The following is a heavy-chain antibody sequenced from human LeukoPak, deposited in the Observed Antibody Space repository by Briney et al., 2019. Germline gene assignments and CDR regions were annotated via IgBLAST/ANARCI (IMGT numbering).Heavy chain of an antibody. CDR2: IKQDGREK. V-gene: IGHV3-7*01. CDR3: ARDLSAAGSLDY. Sequence: GSLRLSCAASGFTFSSYWMSWVRQAPGKGLEWVANIKQDGREKYYVDSVKGRFTISRDNAKNSLYLQMNSLRAEDTAVYYCARDLSAAGSLDYWGQGTLVTVYS. CDR1: GFTFSSYW. D-gene: IGHD6-13*01. J-gene: IGHJ4*02.